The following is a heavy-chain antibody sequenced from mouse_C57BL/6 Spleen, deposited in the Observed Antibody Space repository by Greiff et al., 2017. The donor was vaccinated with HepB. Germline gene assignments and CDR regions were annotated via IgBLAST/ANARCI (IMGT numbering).Heavy chain of an antibody. J-gene: IGHJ2*01. Sequence: QVQLQQPGAELVMPGASVKLSCKASGYTFTSYWLHWVKQRPGQGLEWIGEIDPSDSYTNYNQKFKGKSTLTVDKSSSTAYMQLSSLTSEDSAVYYCASRGSNSDYWGQGTTLTVSS. CDR3: ASRGSNSDY. CDR2: IDPSDSYT. CDR1: GYTFTSYW. D-gene: IGHD2-5*01. V-gene: IGHV1-69*01.